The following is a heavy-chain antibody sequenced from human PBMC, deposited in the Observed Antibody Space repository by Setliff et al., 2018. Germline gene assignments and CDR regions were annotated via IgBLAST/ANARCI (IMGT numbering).Heavy chain of an antibody. Sequence: ASVKVSCKASGYTFTRYGISWVRQAPGQGLEWMGWISAYNGNTNYAQKLQGRVTMTTYTSTSTAYMELRSLRSDDTAVYYCAIALTYYDMLTGQHHYDAFDIWGQGTMVTVSS. J-gene: IGHJ3*02. CDR1: GYTFTRYG. D-gene: IGHD3-9*01. V-gene: IGHV1-18*01. CDR3: AIALTYYDMLTGQHHYDAFDI. CDR2: ISAYNGNT.